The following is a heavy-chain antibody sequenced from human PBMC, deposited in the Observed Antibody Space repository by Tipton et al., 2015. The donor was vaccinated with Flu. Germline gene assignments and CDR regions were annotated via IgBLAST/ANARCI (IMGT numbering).Heavy chain of an antibody. CDR3: ARDRGLLLYWFDS. CDR1: GGSIASISHY. J-gene: IGHJ5*01. Sequence: TLSLTCTVSGGSIASISHYWGWIRQSPEKGLEWIGSVFHTGGTDYNPPLKSRVTILIDTSKNQFSLHLYSVTAADTAVYFCARDRGLLLYWFDSWGQGTLVTVSS. D-gene: IGHD3-10*01. V-gene: IGHV4-39*07. CDR2: VFHTGGT.